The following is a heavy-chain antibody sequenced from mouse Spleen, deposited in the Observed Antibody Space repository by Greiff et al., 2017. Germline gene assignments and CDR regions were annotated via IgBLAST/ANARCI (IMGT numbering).Heavy chain of an antibody. D-gene: IGHD1-1*01. Sequence: QVQLKESGAELVKPGASVKISCKASGYAFSSYWMNWVKQRPGKGLEWIGQIYPGDGDTNYNGKFKGKATLTADKSSSTAYMQLSSLTSEDSAVYFCARRRIYGSTLDYWGQGTTLTVSS. V-gene: IGHV1-80*01. CDR2: IYPGDGDT. CDR3: ARRRIYGSTLDY. J-gene: IGHJ2*01. CDR1: GYAFSSYW.